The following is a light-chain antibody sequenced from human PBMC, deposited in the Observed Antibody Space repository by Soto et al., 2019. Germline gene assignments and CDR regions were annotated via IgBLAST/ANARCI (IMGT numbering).Light chain of an antibody. J-gene: IGLJ1*01. Sequence: SALTQPPSASGSPGQSVTISCTGTSSDVGGYGYVSWYQQHPGKAPKLMIYEVSKRPSGVPDRFSGSKSGNTASLTVSGLQAEDEADYYCSSYAGSNNYVFGTGTQLTVL. CDR3: SSYAGSNNYV. V-gene: IGLV2-8*01. CDR2: EVS. CDR1: SSDVGGYGY.